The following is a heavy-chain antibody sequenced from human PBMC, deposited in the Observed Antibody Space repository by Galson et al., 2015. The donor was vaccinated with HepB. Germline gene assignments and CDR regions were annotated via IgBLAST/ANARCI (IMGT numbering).Heavy chain of an antibody. V-gene: IGHV1-69*13. J-gene: IGHJ4*02. Sequence: SVKVSCKASGGTFSHYTISWVRQAPGQGLEWVGGIIPLFGTANYAQKFQGRVTLTADDSTSSAYMELNNLRSDGTALYYCASGRSVGTFGEWDYWGQGTLVTVS. CDR2: IIPLFGTA. CDR1: GGTFSHYT. D-gene: IGHD3-10*01. CDR3: ASGRSVGTFGEWDY.